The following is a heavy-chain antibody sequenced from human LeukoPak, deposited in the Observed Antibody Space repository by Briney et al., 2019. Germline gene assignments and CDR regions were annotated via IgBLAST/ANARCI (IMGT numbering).Heavy chain of an antibody. CDR1: GFSISSYY. V-gene: IGHV4-59*01. J-gene: IGHJ5*02. Sequence: SETLSLTCSVSGFSISSYYRSWIRQPPGKGLEWIGSVYHSGSTNYNPSLKSRVTISVDTSKTQFSLKLRSVTAADTAIYYCANGGYCSSSSCYPKWFDPWGQGTLVTVSS. CDR2: VYHSGST. CDR3: ANGGYCSSSSCYPKWFDP. D-gene: IGHD2-2*01.